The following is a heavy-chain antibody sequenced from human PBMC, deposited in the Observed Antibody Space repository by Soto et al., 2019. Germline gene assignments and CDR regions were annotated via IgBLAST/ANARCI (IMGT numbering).Heavy chain of an antibody. Sequence: GESLKISCKGSGYSFSSYYIAWVRQMPGKGLEWMGIIYPGDSDTRYSPSFQGQVTISADKSITTAYLQWSSLKASDTAMYYCARTYISSSVYFDYWGQGTLVTVSS. CDR3: ARTYISSSVYFDY. CDR2: IYPGDSDT. D-gene: IGHD6-6*01. V-gene: IGHV5-51*01. CDR1: GYSFSSYY. J-gene: IGHJ4*02.